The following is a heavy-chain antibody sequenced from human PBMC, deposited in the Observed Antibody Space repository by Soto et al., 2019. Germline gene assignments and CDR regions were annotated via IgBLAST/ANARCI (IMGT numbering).Heavy chain of an antibody. CDR2: ISAYNGNT. V-gene: IGHV1-18*01. CDR3: ARASGSSYWFDP. CDR1: GYTFTRYG. D-gene: IGHD1-26*01. J-gene: IGHJ5*02. Sequence: ASVNVSCKASGYTFTRYGISWVRQAPGQGLEWMGWISAYNGNTNYAQKLQGRVTMTTDTSTSTAYMELRSLRSDDTAVYSCARASGSSYWFDPWGQGTLVTVSS.